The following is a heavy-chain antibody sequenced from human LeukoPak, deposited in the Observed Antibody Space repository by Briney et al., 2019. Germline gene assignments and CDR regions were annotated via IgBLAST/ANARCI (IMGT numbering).Heavy chain of an antibody. CDR1: GFTFSSYG. CDR2: IKQDGSEK. CDR3: ARDSGDTMVRGVIIYYYYGMGV. Sequence: GKSLRLSCAASGFTFSSYGMHWVRQAPGKGLEWVANIKQDGSEKYYVDSVKGRFTISRDNAKNSLYLQMNSLRAEDTAVYYCARDSGDTMVRGVIIYYYYGMGVWGQGTTVTVSS. D-gene: IGHD3-10*01. V-gene: IGHV3-7*01. J-gene: IGHJ6*02.